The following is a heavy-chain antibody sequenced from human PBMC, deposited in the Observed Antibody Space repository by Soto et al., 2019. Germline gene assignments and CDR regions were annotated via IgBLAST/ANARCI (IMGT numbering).Heavy chain of an antibody. Sequence: QVQLVQSGAEVKKPGSSVKVSCKASGETFSSYAFSWVRQAPGQGLEWMGGIIPIFGKPSYAQRFQGRVTITADKSTSTVYMELSRLKSEDTAVYYCARAGYCSGSSCYWFDYWGQGTRVTASS. CDR2: IIPIFGKP. CDR3: ARAGYCSGSSCYWFDY. D-gene: IGHD2-15*01. CDR1: GETFSSYA. J-gene: IGHJ4*02. V-gene: IGHV1-69*06.